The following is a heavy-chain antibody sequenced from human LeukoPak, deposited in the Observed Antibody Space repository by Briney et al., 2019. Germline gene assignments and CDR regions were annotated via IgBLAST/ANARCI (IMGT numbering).Heavy chain of an antibody. CDR1: GGPISSYY. Sequence: SETLSLTCTVSGGPISSYYWSWIRQPPGKGLEWIGYIYYSGSTNYNPSLKSRVTISVDTSKNQFSLKLSSVTAADTAVYYCARDQGGGGYGQYYYYYMDVWGKGTTVTVSS. J-gene: IGHJ6*03. CDR3: ARDQGGGGYGQYYYYYMDV. V-gene: IGHV4-59*01. D-gene: IGHD5-12*01. CDR2: IYYSGST.